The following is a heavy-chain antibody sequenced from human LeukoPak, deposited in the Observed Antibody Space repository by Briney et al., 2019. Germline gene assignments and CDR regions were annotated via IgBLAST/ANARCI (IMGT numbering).Heavy chain of an antibody. CDR3: AKEPYCSGGSCYQI. V-gene: IGHV3-33*06. Sequence: GGSLRLSCAASGFTFSSYGMHWVRQAPGKGLEWVAVIWYDGSNKYYADSVKGRFTISRDSSKNTLYLRMNSLRAEDTAVYYCAKEPYCSGGSCYQIWGQGTLVTVSS. D-gene: IGHD2-15*01. J-gene: IGHJ4*02. CDR2: IWYDGSNK. CDR1: GFTFSSYG.